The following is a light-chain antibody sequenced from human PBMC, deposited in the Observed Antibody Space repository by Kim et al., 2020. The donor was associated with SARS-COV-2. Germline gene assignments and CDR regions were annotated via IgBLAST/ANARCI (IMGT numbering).Light chain of an antibody. CDR1: NIENKN. Sequence: SVALGQTARITCGGNNIENKNVQWYQQKPGQAPVLLIYKDNNRPSGILERFSGSNSGNTATLTISRAQAGDEADYYCQVWDSSNGVFGGGTKLTVL. V-gene: IGLV3-9*01. CDR3: QVWDSSNGV. J-gene: IGLJ3*02. CDR2: KDN.